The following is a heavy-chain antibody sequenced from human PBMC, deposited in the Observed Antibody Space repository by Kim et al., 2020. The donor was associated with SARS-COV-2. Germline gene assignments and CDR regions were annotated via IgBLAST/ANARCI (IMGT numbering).Heavy chain of an antibody. J-gene: IGHJ5*02. Sequence: GGSLRLSCAASGFTFSSYAMHWVRQAPGKGLEWVAVISYDGSNKYYADSVKGRFTISRDNSKNTLYLQMNSLRAEDTAVYYCAGARWFDPWGQGTLVTVSS. CDR1: GFTFSSYA. D-gene: IGHD6-6*01. V-gene: IGHV3-30-3*01. CDR2: ISYDGSNK. CDR3: AGARWFDP.